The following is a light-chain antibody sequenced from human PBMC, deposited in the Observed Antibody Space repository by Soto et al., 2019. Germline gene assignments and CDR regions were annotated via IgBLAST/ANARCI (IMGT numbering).Light chain of an antibody. CDR1: SSDVGSYNL. CDR2: EGN. J-gene: IGLJ2*01. V-gene: IGLV2-23*01. CDR3: CSYAGNSTPL. Sequence: QSALTQPASVSGSPGQSITISCTGTSSDVGSYNLVSWYQQHPGKAPKLLIYEGNKRPSGVSNRFSGSESGNTASLKISGLQAEDEADYYCCSYAGNSTPLFGGGTKLTV.